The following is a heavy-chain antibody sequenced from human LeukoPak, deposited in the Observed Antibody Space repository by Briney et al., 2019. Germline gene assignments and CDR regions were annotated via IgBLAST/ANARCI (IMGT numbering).Heavy chain of an antibody. V-gene: IGHV4-61*01. Sequence: SETLSLTCSVSGASLTRPTYYQWSWIRQPPGKGLELIGKIFASGSAIIDPSLKSRVTMSLDTSKDEFSLKMSSVTAEDSAVYYCARFKSGNFYYFDSWSQGTLVTVSS. CDR1: GASLTRPTYY. D-gene: IGHD4-23*01. CDR3: ARFKSGNFYYFDS. J-gene: IGHJ4*02. CDR2: IFASGSA.